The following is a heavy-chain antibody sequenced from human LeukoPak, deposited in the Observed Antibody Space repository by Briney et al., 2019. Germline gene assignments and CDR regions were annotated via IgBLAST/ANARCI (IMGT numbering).Heavy chain of an antibody. J-gene: IGHJ4*02. D-gene: IGHD2-2*01. CDR1: GFTFSSYW. CDR3: ARGKKYQLLMTFDY. CDR2: IKQDGSEK. V-gene: IGHV3-7*03. Sequence: GGSLRLSCAASGFTFSSYWMSWVRQAPGKGLEWVANIKQDGSEKYYVDSVKGRFTISRDNAKNSLYLQMNSLRAEDTAVYYCARGKKYQLLMTFDYWGQGTLVTVS.